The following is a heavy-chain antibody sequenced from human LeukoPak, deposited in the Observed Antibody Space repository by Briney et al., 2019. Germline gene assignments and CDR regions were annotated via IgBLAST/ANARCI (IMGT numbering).Heavy chain of an antibody. Sequence: SVKVSCXAFGGSFSSEAISWVRQAPGQGLEWMGGIIPIFGTANYAQKFQGRVTITTDESTSTAYMEVSSLRSEDTAVYYCARDVKVVVAANYYYYMDVWGKGTTVTVSS. J-gene: IGHJ6*03. CDR2: IIPIFGTA. CDR3: ARDVKVVVAANYYYYMDV. CDR1: GGSFSSEA. V-gene: IGHV1-69*05. D-gene: IGHD2-15*01.